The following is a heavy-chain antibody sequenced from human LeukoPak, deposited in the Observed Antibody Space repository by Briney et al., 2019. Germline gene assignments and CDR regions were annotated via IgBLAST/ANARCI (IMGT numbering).Heavy chain of an antibody. V-gene: IGHV4-4*02. CDR1: GGSISSSNW. D-gene: IGHD3-22*01. CDR2: IYHSGST. CDR3: ARDDSSGYYVDY. J-gene: IGHJ4*02. Sequence: SETLSLTCAVSGGSISSSNWWSWVRQPPGKGLEWIGEIYHSGSTNYNPSLKSRVTISVDTSKNQFSLKLSSVTAADTAVYYCARDDSSGYYVDYWGQGTLVTVSS.